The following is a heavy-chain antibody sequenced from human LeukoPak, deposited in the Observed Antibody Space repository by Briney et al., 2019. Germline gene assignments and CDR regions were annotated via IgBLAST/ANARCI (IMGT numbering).Heavy chain of an antibody. CDR3: ARDGSYGSGTYYQDY. Sequence: SETLSLTCTVSGGSINSNSNYWGWIRQPPGKGLEWIGSIYYLYYLDYSGSTYYNPSLKSRVTISVDTSKNQFSLKLSSVTAADTAVYFCARDGSYGSGTYYQDYWGQGTLVTVSS. J-gene: IGHJ4*02. CDR2: IYYLYYLDYSGST. CDR1: GGSINSNSNY. V-gene: IGHV4-39*07. D-gene: IGHD3-10*01.